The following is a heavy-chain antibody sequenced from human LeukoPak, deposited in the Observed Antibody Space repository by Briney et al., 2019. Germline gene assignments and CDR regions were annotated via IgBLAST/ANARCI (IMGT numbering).Heavy chain of an antibody. Sequence: PGGSLRVSCAAAGFTISSNYMSWVRQAPGKGMEWVSVIYSGGSTYYADSVKGRFTISRDNSKNTLYLQMNSLRAEDTAMYYCARGLQLGSDIWGQGTMVTVSS. D-gene: IGHD6-13*01. V-gene: IGHV3-66*02. CDR3: ARGLQLGSDI. CDR1: GFTISSNY. CDR2: IYSGGST. J-gene: IGHJ3*02.